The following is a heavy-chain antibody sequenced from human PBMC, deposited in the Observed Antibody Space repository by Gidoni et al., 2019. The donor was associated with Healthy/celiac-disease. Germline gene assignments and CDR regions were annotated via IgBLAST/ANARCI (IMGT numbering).Heavy chain of an antibody. Sequence: QVQLQESGPGLVKPSETLSLTCTVSGGSISSYYWSWIRQPPGKGLEWIGYIYYSGSTNYNPSLKSRVTKSVDTSKNQFSLKLSSVTAADTAVYYCARVLWFGELLGAFDIWGQGTMVTVSS. CDR1: GGSISSYY. J-gene: IGHJ3*02. D-gene: IGHD3-10*01. CDR3: ARVLWFGELLGAFDI. V-gene: IGHV4-59*01. CDR2: IYYSGST.